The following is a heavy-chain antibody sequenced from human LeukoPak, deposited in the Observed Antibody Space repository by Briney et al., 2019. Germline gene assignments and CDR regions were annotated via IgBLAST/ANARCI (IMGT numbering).Heavy chain of an antibody. CDR3: AKRAYDFWSGVSYNWFDP. D-gene: IGHD3-3*01. J-gene: IGHJ5*02. CDR2: IRYDGSNK. V-gene: IGHV3-30*02. Sequence: GGSLRHSCSASGFTFSSYGMHWVRQAPGKGLEWVAFIRYDGSNKYYADSVKGRFTISRDNSKNTLYLQMNSLRAEDTAVYYCAKRAYDFWSGVSYNWFDPWGQGTLVTVSS. CDR1: GFTFSSYG.